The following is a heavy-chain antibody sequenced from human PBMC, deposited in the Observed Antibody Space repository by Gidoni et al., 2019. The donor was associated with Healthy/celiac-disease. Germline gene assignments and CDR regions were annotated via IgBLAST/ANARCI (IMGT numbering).Heavy chain of an antibody. CDR1: GGSFSGYY. J-gene: IGHJ4*02. CDR3: ARGSTNRYSSGWPYFDY. V-gene: IGHV4-34*01. Sequence: QVQLQQWGAGLLKPSETLSLTCAVYGGSFSGYYWSWIRQPPGKGLEWIGESNHSGSTNYNPSLKSRVTISVDTSKNHFSLKLSSVTAADTAVYYCARGSTNRYSSGWPYFDYWGQGTLVTVSS. CDR2: SNHSGST. D-gene: IGHD6-19*01.